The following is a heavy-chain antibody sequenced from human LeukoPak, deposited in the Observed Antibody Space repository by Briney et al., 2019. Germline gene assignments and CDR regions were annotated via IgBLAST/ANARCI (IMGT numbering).Heavy chain of an antibody. V-gene: IGHV3-23*01. CDR2: ISGSGGAS. J-gene: IGHJ4*02. CDR3: ARGGVDYYGSGTYYLMYYFDY. Sequence: TGGSLRLSCAASGFTFSTYGMSWVRQAPGKGLEWVSAISGSGGASYYADSVKGRFTVSRDDSHNPLYLQMNSLRAEDTAVYFCARGGVDYYGSGTYYLMYYFDYWGQGALVTVSS. D-gene: IGHD3-10*01. CDR1: GFTFSTYG.